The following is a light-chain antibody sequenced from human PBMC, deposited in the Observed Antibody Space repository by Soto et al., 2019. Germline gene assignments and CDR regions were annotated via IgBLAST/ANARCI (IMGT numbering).Light chain of an antibody. CDR2: KAS. V-gene: IGKV1-5*03. Sequence: DILMTQSPSTLSASVGDRVTITCRASQSISSWLAWYQQKPGKAPKLLIYKASSLESGVPSRFSGSGSGTEFTLTISSLQPDDFATYYCQPYNIYPLIFGGGTQVEIK. CDR1: QSISSW. CDR3: QPYNIYPLI. J-gene: IGKJ4*01.